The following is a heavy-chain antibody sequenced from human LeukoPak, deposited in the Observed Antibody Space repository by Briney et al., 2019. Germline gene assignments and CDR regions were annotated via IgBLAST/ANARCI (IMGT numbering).Heavy chain of an antibody. Sequence: GGSLRLSCAASGFTFSTYWMHWVRQDPGKGLVWVSRISSDASITYYADSVKGRFIISRDNSKNTLYLQMNSLRAEDTAVYYCARDRRTYYYGSGSYYFSYWGQGTLVTVSS. V-gene: IGHV3-74*01. CDR1: GFTFSTYW. CDR3: ARDRRTYYYGSGSYYFSY. D-gene: IGHD3-10*01. J-gene: IGHJ4*02. CDR2: ISSDASIT.